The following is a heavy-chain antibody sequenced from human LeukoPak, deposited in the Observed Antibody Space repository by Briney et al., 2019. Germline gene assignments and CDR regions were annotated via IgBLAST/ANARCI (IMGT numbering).Heavy chain of an antibody. J-gene: IGHJ4*02. CDR3: TRVERSRWYPNFDL. CDR1: GASIRSNF. V-gene: IGHV4-59*01. D-gene: IGHD6-13*01. Sequence: TSETLSLTCTVSGASIRSNFWSWIRQPPGKRLEWIGYVYYSGTSDYNPSLKSRVTMSVDTSKNQVSLRLNSVTAADTAMYYCTRVERSRWYPNFDLWGQGTLVTVSS. CDR2: VYYSGTS.